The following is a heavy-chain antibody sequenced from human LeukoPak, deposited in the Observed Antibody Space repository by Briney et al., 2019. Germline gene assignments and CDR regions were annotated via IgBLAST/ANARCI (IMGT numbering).Heavy chain of an antibody. D-gene: IGHD2/OR15-2a*01. CDR2: ISGSGGTT. Sequence: QAGGSLRLSCAASGFTVSSNYMSWVRQAPGKGLEWVSTISGSGGTTYYADSVKGRFTISRDNYKNMLYLQMNSLRAEDTAVYYCAKRIEHHFDYWGQGTLVTVSS. V-gene: IGHV3-23*01. J-gene: IGHJ4*02. CDR3: AKRIEHHFDY. CDR1: GFTVSSNY.